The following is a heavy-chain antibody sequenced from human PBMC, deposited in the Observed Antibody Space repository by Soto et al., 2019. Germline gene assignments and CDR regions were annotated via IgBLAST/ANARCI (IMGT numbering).Heavy chain of an antibody. Sequence: GGSPRLSCAASGFTFSSDAMSWVRQAPGKGLEWVSAISGSGGSTYYADSVKGRFTISRDNSKNTLYLQMNSLRAEDTAVYYCAKATILRDAFDIWGQGTMVTVSS. V-gene: IGHV3-23*01. CDR3: AKATILRDAFDI. D-gene: IGHD3-3*01. J-gene: IGHJ3*02. CDR1: GFTFSSDA. CDR2: ISGSGGST.